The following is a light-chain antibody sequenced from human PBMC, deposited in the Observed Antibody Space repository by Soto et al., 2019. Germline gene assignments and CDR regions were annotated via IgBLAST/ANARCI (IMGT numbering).Light chain of an antibody. CDR1: QSVSYN. V-gene: IGKV3-20*01. J-gene: IGKJ1*01. Sequence: EIVMTQSPATLSVSPGERVTLSCRASQSVSYNLAWYQQKPGQAPRLLISGVSNRATGTPDRFSGSGSGTDFTLTISSLEPEDFAVFYCHQYGISPPTFGPGTKVEI. CDR2: GVS. CDR3: HQYGISPPT.